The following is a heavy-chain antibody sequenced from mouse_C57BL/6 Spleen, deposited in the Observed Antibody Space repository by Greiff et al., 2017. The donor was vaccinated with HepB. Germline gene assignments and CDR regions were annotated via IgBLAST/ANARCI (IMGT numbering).Heavy chain of an antibody. CDR3: ARAPSEDCDY. CDR2: INPYNGGT. V-gene: IGHV1-19*01. J-gene: IGHJ2*01. Sequence: EVQLQESGPVLVKPGASVKMSCKASGYTFTDYYMNWVKQSHGKSLEWIGVINPYNGGTSYNQKFKGKATLTVDKSSSTAYMELNSLTSEDSAVYYCARAPSEDCDYWGQGTTLTVSS. CDR1: GYTFTDYY.